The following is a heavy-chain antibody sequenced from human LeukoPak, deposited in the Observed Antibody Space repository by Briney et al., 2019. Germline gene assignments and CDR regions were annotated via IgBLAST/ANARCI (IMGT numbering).Heavy chain of an antibody. J-gene: IGHJ4*02. D-gene: IGHD5-18*01. Sequence: ASVKVSCKASGYTFTSYGISWVRQAPGQGLEWMGWISAYNGNTNYAQKLQGRVTMTTDTSTSTAYMELRSLRSDDTAVYYCARDGYSYGNAYYFDYWGQGTLVTVSS. V-gene: IGHV1-18*01. CDR3: ARDGYSYGNAYYFDY. CDR2: ISAYNGNT. CDR1: GYTFTSYG.